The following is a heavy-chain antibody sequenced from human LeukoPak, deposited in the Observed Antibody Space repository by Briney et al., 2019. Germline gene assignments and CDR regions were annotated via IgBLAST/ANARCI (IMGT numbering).Heavy chain of an antibody. D-gene: IGHD5-12*01. V-gene: IGHV4-34*01. Sequence: SETLSLTCAVYGGSFSAYYWSWIRQSPGKGLEWIGEINHSGSTNYNPSLKSRVTISVDTSKNQFSLNVSSVTAADTAVYYCARATSSYFYYMDVWGKGTTVTISS. CDR2: INHSGST. J-gene: IGHJ6*03. CDR1: GGSFSAYY. CDR3: ARATSSYFYYMDV.